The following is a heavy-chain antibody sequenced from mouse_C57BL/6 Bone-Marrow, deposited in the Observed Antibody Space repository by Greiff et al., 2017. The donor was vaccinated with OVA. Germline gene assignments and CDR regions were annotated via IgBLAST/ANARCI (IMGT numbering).Heavy chain of an antibody. CDR1: GFTFSSYA. D-gene: IGHD1-1*02. CDR3: ARAMAPFAY. CDR2: ISAGGSYT. V-gene: IGHV5-4*03. J-gene: IGHJ3*01. Sequence: EVMLVESGGGLVKPGGSLKLSCAASGFTFSSYAMSWVRQTPEKRLEWVATISAGGSYTYYPDNVKGRFTISRDNAKNNLYLQMSHLKSEDTAMYYCARAMAPFAYWGQGTLVTVSA.